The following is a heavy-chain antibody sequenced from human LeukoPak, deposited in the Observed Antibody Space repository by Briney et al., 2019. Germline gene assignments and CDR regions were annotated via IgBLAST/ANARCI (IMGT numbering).Heavy chain of an antibody. Sequence: SETLSLTCTVSGGSISSSNWWSWVRQPPGKGLEWIGEIYHSGSTNYNPSLKSRVTISVDKSKNQFSLKLSSVTAADTAVYYCATFIAVAEYYFDYWGQGTLVTVSS. V-gene: IGHV4-4*02. J-gene: IGHJ4*02. CDR2: IYHSGST. D-gene: IGHD6-19*01. CDR3: ATFIAVAEYYFDY. CDR1: GGSISSSNW.